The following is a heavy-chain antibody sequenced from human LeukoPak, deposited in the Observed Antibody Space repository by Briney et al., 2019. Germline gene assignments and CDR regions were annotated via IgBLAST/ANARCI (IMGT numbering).Heavy chain of an antibody. D-gene: IGHD6-19*01. CDR3: AKDSTGSGWYYYFDY. Sequence: GGSLRLSCAASGFTFSSYAMSWVRQAPGKGLEWVSAISGSGGSTYYADSVKGRFTISRDNSKNTLYLQMNSLRAEDTAVYYCAKDSTGSGWYYYFDYWGQGTLVTVSS. CDR2: ISGSGGST. V-gene: IGHV3-23*01. CDR1: GFTFSSYA. J-gene: IGHJ4*02.